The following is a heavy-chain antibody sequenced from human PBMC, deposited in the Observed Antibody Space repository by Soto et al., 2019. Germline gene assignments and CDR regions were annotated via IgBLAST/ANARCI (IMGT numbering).Heavy chain of an antibody. D-gene: IGHD2-2*01. CDR3: ARDSIVVVPAAYDY. J-gene: IGHJ4*02. V-gene: IGHV3-48*01. CDR1: GFTFSSYS. CDR2: ISSSSSTI. Sequence: GGSLRLSCAASGFTFSSYSMNWVRQAPGKGLEWVSYISSSSSTIYYADSVKGRFTTSRDNAKNSLYLQMNSLRAEDTAVYYCARDSIVVVPAAYDYWGQGTLVTVSS.